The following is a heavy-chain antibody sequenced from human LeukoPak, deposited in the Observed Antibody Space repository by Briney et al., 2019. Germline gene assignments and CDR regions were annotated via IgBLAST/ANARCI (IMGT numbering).Heavy chain of an antibody. V-gene: IGHV4-59*12. CDR2: IYYSGST. CDR3: ARLNCSGGSCYSVDH. Sequence: SETLSLTCTVSGGSISSYYWSWIRQPPGKGLEWIGSIYYSGSTYYNPSLKSRVTISVDTYKNQFSLKLSSVTAADTAVYYCARLNCSGGSCYSVDHWGQGTLVTVSS. CDR1: GGSISSYY. J-gene: IGHJ5*02. D-gene: IGHD2-15*01.